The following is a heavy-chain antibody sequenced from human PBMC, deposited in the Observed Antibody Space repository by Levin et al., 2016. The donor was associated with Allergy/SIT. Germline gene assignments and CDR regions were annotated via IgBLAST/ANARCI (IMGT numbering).Heavy chain of an antibody. CDR2: INAGNGNT. J-gene: IGHJ6*02. CDR3: ARAQITIFGEEARTGDYYYYGMDV. V-gene: IGHV1-3*01. Sequence: WVRQAPGQRLEWMGWINAGNGNTKYSQKFQGRVTITRDTSASTAYMELSSLRSEDTAVYYCARAQITIFGEEARTGDYYYYGMDVWGQGTTVTVSS. D-gene: IGHD3-3*01.